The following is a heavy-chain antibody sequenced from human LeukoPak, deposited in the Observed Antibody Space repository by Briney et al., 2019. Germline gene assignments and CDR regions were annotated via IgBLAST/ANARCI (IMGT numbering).Heavy chain of an antibody. D-gene: IGHD5-24*01. Sequence: GGSLRLSCTASGFTFGDYAMSWVRQAPGKGLEWVANIKQDGSEKYYVDSVKGRFTISRDNAKNSLYLQMNSLRAEDTAVYYCAREMGMATILDYWGQGTLVTVSS. V-gene: IGHV3-7*01. CDR1: GFTFGDYA. CDR2: IKQDGSEK. CDR3: AREMGMATILDY. J-gene: IGHJ4*02.